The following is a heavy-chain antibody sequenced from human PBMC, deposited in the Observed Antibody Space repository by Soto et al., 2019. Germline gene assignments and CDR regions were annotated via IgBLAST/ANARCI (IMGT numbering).Heavy chain of an antibody. CDR2: INHSGST. CDR1: GGSFRGYY. CDR3: ARESGDTAMVISDY. V-gene: IGHV4-34*01. D-gene: IGHD5-18*01. Sequence: QVQLQQLGAGLLKPSETLSLTCAVYGGSFRGYYWSWIRQPPGKGLEWTGEINHSGSTNYHPSLKRRVTISVDTSKNKFSLKLSSVTAADTVVYYCARESGDTAMVISDYWGQETLVTVSS. J-gene: IGHJ4*02.